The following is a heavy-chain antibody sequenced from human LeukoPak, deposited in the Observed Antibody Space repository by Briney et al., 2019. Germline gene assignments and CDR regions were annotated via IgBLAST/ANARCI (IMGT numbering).Heavy chain of an antibody. CDR2: IYTSGST. CDR3: ATSYSYGPMGIYYFDY. D-gene: IGHD5-18*01. Sequence: SETLSLTCTVSGGSISSYYWSWIRQPAGKGLEWIGRIYTSGSTNYNPSLKSRVTMSVDTSKNQFSLKLSSVTAADTAVYYCATSYSYGPMGIYYFDYWGQETLVTVSS. J-gene: IGHJ4*02. CDR1: GGSISSYY. V-gene: IGHV4-4*07.